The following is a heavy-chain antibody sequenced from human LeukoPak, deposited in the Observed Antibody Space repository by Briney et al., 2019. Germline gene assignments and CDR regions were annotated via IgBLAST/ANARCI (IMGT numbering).Heavy chain of an antibody. D-gene: IGHD6-19*01. CDR2: MNPNSGDT. V-gene: IGHV1-8*01. J-gene: IGHJ3*02. CDR1: GYAFTSYD. CDR3: AISSARYHDGFDI. Sequence: GASVKVSCKASGYAFTSYDVHWVRQGIGQGLEWMGWMNPNSGDTGYTEKFQDRVTMTRDTSRRVAYMQLSSLRSDDTAVYYCAISSARYHDGFDIWGQGTMVSVSS.